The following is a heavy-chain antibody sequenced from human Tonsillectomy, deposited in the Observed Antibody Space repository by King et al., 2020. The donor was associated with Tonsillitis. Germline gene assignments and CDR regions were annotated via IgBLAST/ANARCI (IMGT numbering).Heavy chain of an antibody. CDR3: ASLCNGDCYSRFDY. V-gene: IGHV4-38-2*02. Sequence: QLQESGPGLVKPSETLSLTCTVSGYSISSGYYWGWIRQPPGKGLEWIGSIYHSGSTYSNPSLKSRVTISVDTSKNQFSLKLSSVTAADTAVYYCASLCNGDCYSRFDYWGQGTLVIVSS. D-gene: IGHD2-21*02. J-gene: IGHJ4*02. CDR2: IYHSGST. CDR1: GYSISSGYY.